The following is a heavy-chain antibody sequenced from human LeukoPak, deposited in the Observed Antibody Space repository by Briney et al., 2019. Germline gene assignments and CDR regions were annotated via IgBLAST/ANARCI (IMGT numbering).Heavy chain of an antibody. CDR3: VKDRTAMVRGVNAFDI. V-gene: IGHV3-23*01. CDR2: ISGSGSST. J-gene: IGHJ3*02. CDR1: GFTFSSYA. Sequence: GGSLRLSCAASGFTFSSYAMSWVRQAPGKGLEWVSAISGSGSSTYYADSVKGRFTISRDNSKNTLYLQMNSLRAEDTAVYYCVKDRTAMVRGVNAFDIWGQGTMVTVSS. D-gene: IGHD3-10*01.